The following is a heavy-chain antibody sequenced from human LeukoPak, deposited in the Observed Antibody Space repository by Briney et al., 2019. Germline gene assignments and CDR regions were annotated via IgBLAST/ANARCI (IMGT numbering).Heavy chain of an antibody. Sequence: GGSLRLSCAASGFTFSDPYMSWIRQAPGKGLEYLSYISPDGKSISYTDSVKGRFTISRDNAKNSLYLQMTSLRAEDTAIYYCARTARLLKYWGQGTLVTVSS. V-gene: IGHV3-11*01. CDR3: ARTARLLKY. J-gene: IGHJ4*02. CDR1: GFTFSDPY. CDR2: ISPDGKSI. D-gene: IGHD6-6*01.